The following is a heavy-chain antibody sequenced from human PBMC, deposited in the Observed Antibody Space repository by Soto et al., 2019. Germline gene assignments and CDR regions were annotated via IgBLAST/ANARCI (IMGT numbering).Heavy chain of an antibody. V-gene: IGHV2-70*01. CDR1: GFSLSTSGMC. Sequence: SGPTLVKPTQTLTLTCTFSGFSLSTSGMCVSWIRQPPGKALEWLALIDWDDDKYYSTSLKTRLTISKDTSKNQVVLTMTNMDPVDTATYYCARIRVAQAISGYGDYYYYGMDVWGQGTTVTVSS. CDR2: IDWDDDK. CDR3: ARIRVAQAISGYGDYYYYGMDV. D-gene: IGHD5-12*01. J-gene: IGHJ6*02.